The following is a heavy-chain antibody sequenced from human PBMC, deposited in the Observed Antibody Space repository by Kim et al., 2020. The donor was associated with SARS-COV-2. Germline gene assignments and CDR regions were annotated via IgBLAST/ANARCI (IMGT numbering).Heavy chain of an antibody. J-gene: IGHJ4*02. CDR2: ISGSGGST. V-gene: IGHV3-23*01. CDR1: GFTFSSYA. D-gene: IGHD3-10*01. Sequence: GVSLRLSCAASGFTFSSYAMSWVRQAPGKGLEWVSAISGSGGSTYYADSVKGRFTISRDNSKNTLYLQMNSLRAEDTAVYYCAKAQLTMVRGVIQRRFDYWGQGTLVTVSS. CDR3: AKAQLTMVRGVIQRRFDY.